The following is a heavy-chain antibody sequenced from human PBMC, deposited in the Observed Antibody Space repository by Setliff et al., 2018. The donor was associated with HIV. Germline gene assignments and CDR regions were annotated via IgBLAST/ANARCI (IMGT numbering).Heavy chain of an antibody. V-gene: IGHV4-34*01. Sequence: PSETLSLTCAVYGGSFNDYSWNWIRQTPGKGLEWSAEITHSGSTNYNPSLRGRVTITLGTSKNHFSLNLRSVTAADTAFYYCATKGWNAYKAFDYWGQGTLVTVSS. CDR3: ATKGWNAYKAFDY. D-gene: IGHD1-1*01. CDR1: GGSFNDYS. J-gene: IGHJ4*02. CDR2: ITHSGST.